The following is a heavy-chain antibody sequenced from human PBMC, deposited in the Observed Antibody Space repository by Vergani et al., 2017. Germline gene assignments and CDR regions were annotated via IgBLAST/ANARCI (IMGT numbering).Heavy chain of an antibody. D-gene: IGHD4-23*01. J-gene: IGHJ5*02. CDR2: INLSGST. V-gene: IGHV4-34*01. Sequence: QVQLQQCGAGLLKPSETLSLTCAVYGGSFSGYYCSWIRQPPGKGLGWIGEINLSGSTNYNPSLKSRVTISVDTSKNQFSLRLSAVTAADTAVYYCARFYGGNSFSWFDPWGQGTLVTVSS. CDR1: GGSFSGYY. CDR3: ARFYGGNSFSWFDP.